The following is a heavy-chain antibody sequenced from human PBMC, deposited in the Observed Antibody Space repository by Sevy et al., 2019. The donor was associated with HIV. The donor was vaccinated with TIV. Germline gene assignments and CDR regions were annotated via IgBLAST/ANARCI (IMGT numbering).Heavy chain of an antibody. D-gene: IGHD7-27*01. V-gene: IGHV4-4*07. CDR1: VDSFSSYF. Sequence: SDTLSLTCTVSVDSFSSYFWAWIRQPAGKGLEWIGRINTSGSTNYNPSLKSRVTMSVDTSKSQFSLKVTSLTAADTAIYFCARSNWVTATNGFSKSYYFDYWGQGSLVTVSS. J-gene: IGHJ4*02. CDR3: ARSNWVTATNGFSKSYYFDY. CDR2: INTSGST.